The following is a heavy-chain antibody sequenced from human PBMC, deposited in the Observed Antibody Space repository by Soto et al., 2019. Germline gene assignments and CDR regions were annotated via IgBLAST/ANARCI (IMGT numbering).Heavy chain of an antibody. J-gene: IGHJ4*02. D-gene: IGHD2-2*01. CDR3: ARESIGTSQYYFEY. CDR2: ISSSSSYI. Sequence: PVGSLRLSCASSVFTFSDYSMDCVRHSPGKWLEWVSSISSSSSYIYYADSLKGRFTISRDNAKNSLYLQMNSLRAEDTAVYYCARESIGTSQYYFEYWGQGTLVIVSS. V-gene: IGHV3-21*01. CDR1: VFTFSDYS.